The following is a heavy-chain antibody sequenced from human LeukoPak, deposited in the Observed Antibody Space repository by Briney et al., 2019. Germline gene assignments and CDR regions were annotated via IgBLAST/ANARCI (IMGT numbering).Heavy chain of an antibody. J-gene: IGHJ3*02. Sequence: PSETLSLTCTVSGGSISSGGYYWSWIRQHPGKGLEWIGYIYYSGSTYYNPSLKSRVTISVDTSKNQFPLKLSSVTAADTAVYYCARRDLSGAFDIWGQGTMVTVSS. CDR3: ARRDLSGAFDI. D-gene: IGHD3-10*01. CDR1: GGSISSGGYY. CDR2: IYYSGST. V-gene: IGHV4-31*03.